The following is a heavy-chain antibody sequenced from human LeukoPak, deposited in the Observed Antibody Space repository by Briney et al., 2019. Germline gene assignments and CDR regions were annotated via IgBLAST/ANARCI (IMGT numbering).Heavy chain of an antibody. J-gene: IGHJ4*02. Sequence: PGGSLRLSCAASGFTFSDYYMSWIRQPPGKGLEWIGEINHSGSTNYNPSLKSRVTISVDTSKNQFSLKLSSVTAADTAVYYCARRGSWGEPRPFDYWGQGSLVTVSS. CDR3: ARRGSWGEPRPFDY. CDR1: GFTFSDYY. CDR2: INHSGST. V-gene: IGHV4-34*01. D-gene: IGHD3-16*01.